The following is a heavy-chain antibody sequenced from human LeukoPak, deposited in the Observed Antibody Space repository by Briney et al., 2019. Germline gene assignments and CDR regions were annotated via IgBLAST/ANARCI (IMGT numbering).Heavy chain of an antibody. CDR3: ARGSSGYYYPVHDAFDI. CDR1: GFTFSSYG. J-gene: IGHJ3*02. Sequence: PGGSLRLSCAASGFTFSSYGMHWVRQAPGKGLEWVAVISYDGSNKYYADSVKGRFTISRDNSKNTLYLQMNSLRAEDTAVYYCARGSSGYYYPVHDAFDIWGQGTMVTVSS. D-gene: IGHD3-22*01. CDR2: ISYDGSNK. V-gene: IGHV3-30*03.